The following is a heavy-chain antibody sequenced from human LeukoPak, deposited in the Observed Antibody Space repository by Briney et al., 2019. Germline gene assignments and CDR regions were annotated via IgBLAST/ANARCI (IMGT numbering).Heavy chain of an antibody. Sequence: SETLSLTCTVSGYSISSGYYWGWNRQPPGKGLEWIGSIYHSGSTYYNPSLKSRVTISVDTSKNQFSLKLSSVTAADTAVYYCARVAVRAFDIWGQGTMVTVSS. CDR1: GYSISSGYY. CDR2: IYHSGST. J-gene: IGHJ3*02. V-gene: IGHV4-38-2*02. D-gene: IGHD3-22*01. CDR3: ARVAVRAFDI.